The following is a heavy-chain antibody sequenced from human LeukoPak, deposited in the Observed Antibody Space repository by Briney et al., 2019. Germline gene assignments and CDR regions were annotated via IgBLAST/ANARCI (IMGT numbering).Heavy chain of an antibody. CDR3: ARDEGFDP. Sequence: SVKVSCKTSGYTFTTYGISWLRQAPGQGLEWMGRIIPILGIANYAQKFQGRVTITADKSTSTAYMELSSLRSEDTAVYYCARDEGFDPWGQGTLVTVSS. J-gene: IGHJ5*02. V-gene: IGHV1-69*04. CDR1: GYTFTTYG. CDR2: IIPILGIA.